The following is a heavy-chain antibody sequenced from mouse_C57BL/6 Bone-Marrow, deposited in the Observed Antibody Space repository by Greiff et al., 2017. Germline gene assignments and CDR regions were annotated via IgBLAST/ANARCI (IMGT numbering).Heavy chain of an antibody. Sequence: EVHLVESGGGLVKPGGSLNLSCAASGFTFSSYAMSWVRQTPEKRLEWVATISDGGSYTYYPENVKGRFTISRDNAKNNLYLQMSHLKSEDTAMYYCARVRFDYWGQGTTLTVSS. CDR1: GFTFSSYA. J-gene: IGHJ2*01. CDR3: ARVRFDY. V-gene: IGHV5-4*01. CDR2: ISDGGSYT.